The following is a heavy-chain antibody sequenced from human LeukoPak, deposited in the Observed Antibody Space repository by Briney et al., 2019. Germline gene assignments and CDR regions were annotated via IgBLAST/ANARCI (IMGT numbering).Heavy chain of an antibody. J-gene: IGHJ6*03. V-gene: IGHV3-72*01. Sequence: GGSLRLSCAASGFTFSDHYIDWVRQAPGKGLGRVVRSRKKANSYTTTSGKSVKCRLTISRDESENSLYLQLNSLKTEDTGVYYCVRLSRGAMNYYMDVWGKGTTVTISS. CDR1: GFTFSDHY. CDR2: SRKKANSYTT. CDR3: VRLSRGAMNYYMDV. D-gene: IGHD3-10*01.